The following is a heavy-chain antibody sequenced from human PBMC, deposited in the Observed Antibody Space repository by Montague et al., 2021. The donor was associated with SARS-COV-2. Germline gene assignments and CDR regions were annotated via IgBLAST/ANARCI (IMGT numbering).Heavy chain of an antibody. V-gene: IGHV4-34*01. CDR2: IHHGGST. CDR1: GGSFSTYS. D-gene: IGHD3-10*01. Sequence: SETLSLTCAVHGGSFSTYSWNWIRQPPGKGLEWIGEIHHGGSTNYNPSLKSRVTISADTSKNQLSQKLTSVAAADTAVYYCARLGDGVVPSPILGVGPYYSYYYMDVWGKGTTVTVSS. J-gene: IGHJ6*03. CDR3: ARLGDGVVPSPILGVGPYYSYYYMDV.